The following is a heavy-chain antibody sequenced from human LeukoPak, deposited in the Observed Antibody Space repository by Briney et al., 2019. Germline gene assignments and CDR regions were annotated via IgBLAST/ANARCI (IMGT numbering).Heavy chain of an antibody. CDR3: ARDKDSSGYYPEAFDI. CDR2: ISSSGSTT. CDR1: GFTFSDYY. Sequence: GGSLRLSCAASGFTFSDYYMTWIRQAPGKGLEWVSYISSSGSTTHYADSVKGRFTISRDNAKNSLYVQMSNLRAEDTAVYYCARDKDSSGYYPEAFDIWGQGTMVTVSS. J-gene: IGHJ3*02. D-gene: IGHD3-22*01. V-gene: IGHV3-11*01.